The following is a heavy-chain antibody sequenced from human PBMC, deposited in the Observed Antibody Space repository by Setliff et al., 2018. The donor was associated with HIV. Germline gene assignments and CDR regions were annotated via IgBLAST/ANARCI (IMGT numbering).Heavy chain of an antibody. Sequence: HPGGSLRLSCATSGLGFSTSGMHWVRQAPGKGLEWVSFIRFDGSNKFYVDSVKGRFTISRDNSKNTLFLQMNSLRGEDTAVYYCAKDWDTYSSGWYDYWGQGTLVTVSS. CDR1: GLGFSTSG. D-gene: IGHD6-19*01. CDR2: IRFDGSNK. V-gene: IGHV3-30*02. J-gene: IGHJ4*02. CDR3: AKDWDTYSSGWYDY.